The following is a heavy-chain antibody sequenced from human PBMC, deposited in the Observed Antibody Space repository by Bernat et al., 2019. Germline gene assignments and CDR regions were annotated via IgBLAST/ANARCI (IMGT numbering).Heavy chain of an antibody. CDR3: ARDPGWGALDL. Sequence: EVQLLESGGGLVQPGGSLRLSCAASGFTFLSHWMCWLRQAPGKGLEWVANIKSDGSAKYYVGSVKGRFTISRDNVNNSLYLQMNSLRADDTAVYYCARDPGWGALDLWGQGTMVTVSS. D-gene: IGHD3-16*01. CDR1: GFTFLSHW. V-gene: IGHV3-7*03. CDR2: IKSDGSAK. J-gene: IGHJ3*01.